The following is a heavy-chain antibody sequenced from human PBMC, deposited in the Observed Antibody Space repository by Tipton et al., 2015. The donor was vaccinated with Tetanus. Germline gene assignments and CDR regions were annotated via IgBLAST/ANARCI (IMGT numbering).Heavy chain of an antibody. Sequence: SLRLSCAVSGFTFSNFGMNWVRQAPGKGLEWVASISSTSTYIYYTGSVKGRFTIFRDNAKNSLYLQMNSPRAEDTAVYYCASGSTFDYWGQGTLVTVSS. CDR2: ISSTSTYI. CDR1: GFTFSNFG. V-gene: IGHV3-21*01. J-gene: IGHJ4*02. CDR3: ASGSTFDY. D-gene: IGHD1-26*01.